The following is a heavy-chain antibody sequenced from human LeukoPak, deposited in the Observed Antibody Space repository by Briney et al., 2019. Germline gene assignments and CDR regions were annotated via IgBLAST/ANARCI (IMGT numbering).Heavy chain of an antibody. V-gene: IGHV3-30*04. CDR3: ASGRRAAYDILTGYYGMDV. J-gene: IGHJ6*02. CDR2: ISYDGSNK. CDR1: GFTFSSYA. D-gene: IGHD3-9*01. Sequence: GGSLRISCAASGFTFSSYAMHWVRQAPGKGLEWVAVISYDGSNKYHADSVKGRFTISRDNSKNTLYLQMNSLRAEDTAVYYCASGRRAAYDILTGYYGMDVWGQGTTVTVSS.